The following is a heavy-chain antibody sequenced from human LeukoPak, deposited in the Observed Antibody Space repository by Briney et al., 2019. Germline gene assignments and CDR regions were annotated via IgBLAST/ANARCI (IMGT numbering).Heavy chain of an antibody. CDR3: ARDKRGSLDY. D-gene: IGHD1-1*01. CDR2: IDPRSGGT. Sequence: ADSVKVSCNTFGYNFYDADSHLHWVRQAPGQGLEWMGRIDPRSGGTTYAQNLQGRVTMTWDTSITTGYMDLTRLRSDDTAMSYCARDKRGSLDYWGQGTPVVVSS. J-gene: IGHJ4*02. V-gene: IGHV1-2*06. CDR1: GYNFYDADSH.